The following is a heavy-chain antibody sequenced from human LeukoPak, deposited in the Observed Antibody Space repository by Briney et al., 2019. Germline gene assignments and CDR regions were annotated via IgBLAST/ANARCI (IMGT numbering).Heavy chain of an antibody. CDR3: ARLTTRGNYFDY. CDR2: IYYSGSG. V-gene: IGHV4-39*01. J-gene: IGHJ4*02. CDR1: IDSTNYY. Sequence: SETLSLTCTVSIDSTNYYWGWIRQPPGKGLEWIGNIYYSGSGYYNPSLKSRVTISIDTSKKQFSLRLSSVTAADTAVYFCARLTTRGNYFDYWGQGTLVAVSS. D-gene: IGHD3-22*01.